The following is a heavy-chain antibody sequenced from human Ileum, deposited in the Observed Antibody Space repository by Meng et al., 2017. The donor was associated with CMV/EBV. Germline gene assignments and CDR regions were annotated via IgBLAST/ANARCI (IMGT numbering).Heavy chain of an antibody. CDR3: AKDHYPYDNSGHDALDI. CDR1: GFTFSIYA. V-gene: IGHV3-23*01. Sequence: GESLKISCAASGFTFSIYAMSWVRQAPGKGLEWVSGTSGGGSSRYYADSVKGRFTISRDNSKNTLYLQMNSLTAEDTAVYYCAKDHYPYDNSGHDALDIWGQGTMVTVSS. D-gene: IGHD3-22*01. J-gene: IGHJ3*02. CDR2: TSGGGSSR.